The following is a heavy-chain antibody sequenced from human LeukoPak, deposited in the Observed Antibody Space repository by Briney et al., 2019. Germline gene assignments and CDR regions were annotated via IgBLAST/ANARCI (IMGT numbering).Heavy chain of an antibody. D-gene: IGHD4-11*01. CDR3: ARGTTVSTPDFDY. V-gene: IGHV4-59*12. Sequence: SETLSLTCTVSGGSNSSYYWSWIRQPPGKGLKWIGSIYYSGSTYYNPSLKSRVTISLDTSKNQFSLKLSSVTAADTAVYYCARGTTVSTPDFDYWGQGTLVTVSS. CDR2: IYYSGST. J-gene: IGHJ4*02. CDR1: GGSNSSYY.